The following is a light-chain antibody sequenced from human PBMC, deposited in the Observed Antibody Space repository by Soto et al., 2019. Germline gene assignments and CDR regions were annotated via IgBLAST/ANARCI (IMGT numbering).Light chain of an antibody. CDR2: AAS. CDR1: QDISTW. V-gene: IGKV1-12*01. Sequence: DIQMTQSPSLVSASVGDRVTITCRASQDISTWSAWYQQKPGKAPNLLIYAASTLQSGVPSRFSGSGSGTDFTLTISSLQPEDFATYYCQQANSFPRTFGQGTKLEIK. J-gene: IGKJ2*01. CDR3: QQANSFPRT.